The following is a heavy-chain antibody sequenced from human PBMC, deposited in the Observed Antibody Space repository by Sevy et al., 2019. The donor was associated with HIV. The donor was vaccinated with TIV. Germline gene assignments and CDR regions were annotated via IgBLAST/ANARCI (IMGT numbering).Heavy chain of an antibody. CDR1: GFTFSSYG. CDR2: IWYDGSNK. V-gene: IGHV3-33*01. D-gene: IGHD6-25*01. CDR3: ARYLADTDAFDI. Sequence: GGSLRLSCAASGFTFSSYGMHWVRQAPGKGLEWVAVIWYDGSNKYYADSVKGRFTISRDNSKNTLYLQMNSLRAEDTAVYYCARYLADTDAFDIWGQWTMVTVSS. J-gene: IGHJ3*02.